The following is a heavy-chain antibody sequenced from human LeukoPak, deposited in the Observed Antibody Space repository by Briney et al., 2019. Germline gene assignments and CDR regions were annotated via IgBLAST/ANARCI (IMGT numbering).Heavy chain of an antibody. CDR2: INHSGST. J-gene: IGHJ4*02. D-gene: IGHD3-10*01. CDR3: ATHRRSHGSEF. Sequence: SETLSLTCAVYGGSSSGYYWSWIRQPPGKGLEWIGEINHSGSTNYNPSLKSRVTISVDTSKNQFSLKLSSVTAADTAVYYCATHRRSHGSEFWGQGTLVSVSS. V-gene: IGHV4-34*01. CDR1: GGSSSGYY.